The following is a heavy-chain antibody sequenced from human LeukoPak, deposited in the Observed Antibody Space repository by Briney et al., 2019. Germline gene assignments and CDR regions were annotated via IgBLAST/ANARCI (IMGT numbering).Heavy chain of an antibody. D-gene: IGHD6-13*01. J-gene: IGHJ4*02. V-gene: IGHV3-7*01. CDR3: ARDSAGNDY. Sequence: GGSLRLSCAASGFTFSTYWMSWVRQAPGKGLEWVGNIKQDGSEKYYVDSVKGRFTISRDNAKNSLYLQMNSLRAEDTAMYYCARDSAGNDYWGQGALVTVSS. CDR1: GFTFSTYW. CDR2: IKQDGSEK.